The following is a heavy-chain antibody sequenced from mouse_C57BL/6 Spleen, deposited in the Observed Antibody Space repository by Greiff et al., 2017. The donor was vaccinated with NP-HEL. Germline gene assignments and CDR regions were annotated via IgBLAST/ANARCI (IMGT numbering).Heavy chain of an antibody. CDR2: INPNNGGT. J-gene: IGHJ3*01. V-gene: IGHV1-18*01. CDR1: GYTFTDYN. Sequence: EVKLQESGPELVKPGASVKIPCKASGYTFTDYNMDWVKQSHGKSLEWIGDINPNNGGTIYNQKFKGKATLTVDKSSSTAYMELRSLTSEDTAVYYCARRGWLLFAYWGQGTLVTVSA. D-gene: IGHD2-3*01. CDR3: ARRGWLLFAY.